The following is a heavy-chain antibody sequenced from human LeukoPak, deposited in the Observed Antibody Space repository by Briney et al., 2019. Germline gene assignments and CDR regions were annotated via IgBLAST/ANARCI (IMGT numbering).Heavy chain of an antibody. CDR1: GYILTNYA. V-gene: IGHV7-4-1*02. CDR3: ARRSSSWYDQWVWAENDAFDI. CDR2: INTNTGNP. Sequence: ASVKVSCKASGYILTNYAMNWVRQAPGQGLEWMGWINTNTGNPTYAQGFTGRFVFSLDTSVSTAYLQISSLKAEDTAVYYCARRSSSWYDQWVWAENDAFDIWGQGTMVTVSS. J-gene: IGHJ3*02. D-gene: IGHD6-13*01.